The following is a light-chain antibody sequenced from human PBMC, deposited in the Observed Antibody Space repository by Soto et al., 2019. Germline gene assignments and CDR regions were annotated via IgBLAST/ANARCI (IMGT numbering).Light chain of an antibody. CDR3: QQYDNYSPMWT. J-gene: IGKJ1*01. CDR1: QSINW. CDR2: EAS. Sequence: DIQLAQSPSTLSASVGDRITITCRATQSINWLAWYQQKPGKAPKLLIFEASRLESGVPSRFSGSGSGTEFTLTISSLQPDDFGTYYCQQYDNYSPMWTFGQGTKVDVK. V-gene: IGKV1-5*03.